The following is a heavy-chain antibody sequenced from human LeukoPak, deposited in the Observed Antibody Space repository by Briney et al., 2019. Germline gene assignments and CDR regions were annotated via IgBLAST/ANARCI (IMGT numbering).Heavy chain of an antibody. CDR3: ARDMLDVYCGGDCYSDAFDI. D-gene: IGHD2-21*02. V-gene: IGHV3-7*01. J-gene: IGHJ3*02. CDR1: GFTFSSYW. CDR2: IKQDGSEK. Sequence: GGSLRLSCAASGFTFSSYWMSWVRQAPGKGLEWVANIKQDGSEKYYVDSVKGRFTISRDNAKNSLYLQMDSLRAEDTAVYYCARDMLDVYCGGDCYSDAFDIWGQGTMVTVSS.